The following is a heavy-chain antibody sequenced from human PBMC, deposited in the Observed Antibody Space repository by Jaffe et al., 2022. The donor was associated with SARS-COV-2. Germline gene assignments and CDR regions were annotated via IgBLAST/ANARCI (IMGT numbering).Heavy chain of an antibody. V-gene: IGHV4-34*01. D-gene: IGHD3-3*01. CDR3: ARGRRGVVPLRNWFDP. Sequence: QVQLQQWGAGLLKPSETLSLTCAVYGGSFSGYYWSWIRQPPGKGLEWIGEINHSGSTNYNPSLKSRVTISVDTSKNQFSLKLSSVTAADTAVYYCARGRRGVVPLRNWFDPWGQGTLVTVSS. CDR1: GGSFSGYY. J-gene: IGHJ5*02. CDR2: INHSGST.